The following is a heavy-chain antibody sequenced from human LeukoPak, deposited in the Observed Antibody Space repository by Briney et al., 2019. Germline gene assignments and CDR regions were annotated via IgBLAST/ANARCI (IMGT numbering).Heavy chain of an antibody. V-gene: IGHV3-7*03. D-gene: IGHD4-17*01. CDR1: GFTFSGYW. CDR3: ARRETLTTGGGGPFDI. Sequence: GGSLRLSCAASGFTFSGYWMSWVRQAPGKGLEWVANIKQDGSEKNYVDSVKGRFTISRDNAKKSLFLQMNSLRVEDTAVYFCARRETLTTGGGGPFDIWGQGTVVTVSS. CDR2: IKQDGSEK. J-gene: IGHJ3*02.